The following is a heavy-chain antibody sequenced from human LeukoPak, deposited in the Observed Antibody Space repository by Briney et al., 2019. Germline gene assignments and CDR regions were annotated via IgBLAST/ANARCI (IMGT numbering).Heavy chain of an antibody. Sequence: PGGSLRLSCAASGFTFSNYAMSWVRQAPGKGLEWVPSISVSGGNTYYADSVKGRFTISRDNAKNSLYLQMNNLRAEDTAVYYCARDPPSFQHWGQGTLVTVSS. V-gene: IGHV3-23*01. CDR1: GFTFSNYA. J-gene: IGHJ1*01. CDR2: ISVSGGNT. CDR3: ARDPPSFQH.